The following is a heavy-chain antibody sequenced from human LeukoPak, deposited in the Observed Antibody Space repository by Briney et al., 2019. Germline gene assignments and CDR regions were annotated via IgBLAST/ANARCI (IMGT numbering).Heavy chain of an antibody. J-gene: IGHJ4*02. V-gene: IGHV3-23*01. CDR1: GFTFTSYA. CDR3: AKATTAIVVDNFFDY. Sequence: PGGSLRLSCAASGFTFTSYAMSWVRQAPGKGLEWVSAISGNGGATYYADSVKGRFTISRDNSENTLHLQMNSLRAEDTALYYCAKATTAIVVDNFFDYWGQGTLVSVSS. CDR2: ISGNGGAT. D-gene: IGHD3-22*01.